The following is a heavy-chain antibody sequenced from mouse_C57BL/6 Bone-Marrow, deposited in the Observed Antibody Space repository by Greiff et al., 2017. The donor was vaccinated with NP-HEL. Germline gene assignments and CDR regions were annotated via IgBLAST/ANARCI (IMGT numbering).Heavy chain of an antibody. CDR2: IDPENGDT. J-gene: IGHJ3*01. Sequence: VQLKQSGAELVRPGASVKLSCTASGFNIKDDYMHWVKQRPEQGLEWIGWIDPENGDTEYASKVHGKATITADTSSNTAYLQLSSLTSEGTAVYYCTTRIPFAYWGQGTLVTVSA. CDR3: TTRIPFAY. V-gene: IGHV14-4*01. CDR1: GFNIKDDY.